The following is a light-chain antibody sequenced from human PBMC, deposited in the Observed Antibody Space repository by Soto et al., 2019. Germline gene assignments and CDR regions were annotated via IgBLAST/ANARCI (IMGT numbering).Light chain of an antibody. CDR1: QSVRTN. J-gene: IGKJ4*01. CDR2: GAS. CDR3: QQYTNWPPGALT. V-gene: IGKV3-15*01. Sequence: EIVRTQSPGTLSVSPGERATLSCRASQSVRTNVAWYQQRPGQAPRLLIYGASSRATGVPARFGGSGSGTEFTLTISSLQSEDFAVYSCQQYTNWPPGALTFGGGTKVE.